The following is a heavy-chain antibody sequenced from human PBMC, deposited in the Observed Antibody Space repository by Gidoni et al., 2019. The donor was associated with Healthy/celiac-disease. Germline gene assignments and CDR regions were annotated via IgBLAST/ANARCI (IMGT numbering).Heavy chain of an antibody. CDR2: INAGNGNT. CDR1: GYTSTSYA. Sequence: QVQLVQSGAEVKKPGASVKVSCKASGYTSTSYATPWVRQAPGQRLEWMGWINAGNGNTKYSQKFQGRVTITRDTSASTAYMELSSLRSEDTAVYYCARATHYYDSSGYYYGYFDYWGQGTLVTVSS. J-gene: IGHJ4*02. CDR3: ARATHYYDSSGYYYGYFDY. V-gene: IGHV1-3*01. D-gene: IGHD3-22*01.